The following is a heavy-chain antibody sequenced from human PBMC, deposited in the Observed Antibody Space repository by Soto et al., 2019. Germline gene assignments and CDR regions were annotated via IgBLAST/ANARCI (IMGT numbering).Heavy chain of an antibody. CDR2: IYYGGTT. V-gene: IGHV4-59*08. J-gene: IGHJ4*02. CDR1: GGTCSPNY. CDR3: ASVNILTGYYLDH. D-gene: IGHD3-9*01. Sequence: XXTLSLTCTVSGGTCSPNYWRWIPQPPGKGLEWVGYIYYGGTTSYNPSLKSRVTISLETSKSQFSLRLTSVNAADSAVYYCASVNILTGYYLDHWGQGTLVTVSS.